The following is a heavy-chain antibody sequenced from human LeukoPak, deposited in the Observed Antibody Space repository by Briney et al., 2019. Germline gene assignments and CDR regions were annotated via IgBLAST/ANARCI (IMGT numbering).Heavy chain of an antibody. V-gene: IGHV3-13*01. CDR2: IGKGGDS. CDR3: TRGGEGFDP. J-gene: IGHJ5*02. Sequence: GGSLRLSCAASGFTFSNYDMHWVRQATGKGLEWVSSIGKGGDSYCAGSVKGRFTISRENGKNSLHLQMNSLRAGDTAVYYCTRGGEGFDPWGQGTLVTVSS. D-gene: IGHD2-21*01. CDR1: GFTFSNYD.